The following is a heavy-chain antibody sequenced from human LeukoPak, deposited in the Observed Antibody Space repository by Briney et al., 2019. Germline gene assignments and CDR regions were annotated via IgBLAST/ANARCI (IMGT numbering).Heavy chain of an antibody. CDR1: GGSISSYY. V-gene: IGHV4-59*12. Sequence: SETLSLTCTVSGGSISSYYWSWIRQPPGKGLEWIAYIYYSGSTNYNPSLKSRVTISLNTSKNQFSLKLSSVTAADTAVYYCARRSGSSSWYGIGKFDYWGQGTLVTVSS. J-gene: IGHJ4*02. CDR3: ARRSGSSSWYGIGKFDY. D-gene: IGHD6-13*01. CDR2: IYYSGST.